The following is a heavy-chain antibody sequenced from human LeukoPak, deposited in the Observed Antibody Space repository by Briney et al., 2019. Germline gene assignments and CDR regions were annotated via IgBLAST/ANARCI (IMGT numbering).Heavy chain of an antibody. Sequence: GGSLTLSCAASGFTFINAWMAWVRQPPGKGLEWVGRIKAKAHGRTIEYAAPVKGIFTISRDDSKNKMYIQMKSLKTEETDVYYCGKEAAIVVVITTQFDYWGQGSLVTVSS. CDR3: GKEAAIVVVITTQFDY. J-gene: IGHJ4*02. D-gene: IGHD3-22*01. CDR1: GFTFINAW. V-gene: IGHV3-15*01. CDR2: IKAKAHGRTI.